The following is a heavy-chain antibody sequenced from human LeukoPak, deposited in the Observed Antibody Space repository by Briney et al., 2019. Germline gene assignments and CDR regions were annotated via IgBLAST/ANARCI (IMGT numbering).Heavy chain of an antibody. CDR2: VHPGDSDT. CDR3: GRHQHSGSYGAFDI. CDR1: GYTFTAYW. D-gene: IGHD1-26*01. Sequence: GEYLQISSQGSGYTFTAYWIGWVRQLPGKGLEWVGIVHPGDSDTRYSPSFQGQVTISADKSITTAYLQWSSLKASDTAMYYCGRHQHSGSYGAFDIWGQGTMVTVSS. J-gene: IGHJ3*02. V-gene: IGHV5-51*01.